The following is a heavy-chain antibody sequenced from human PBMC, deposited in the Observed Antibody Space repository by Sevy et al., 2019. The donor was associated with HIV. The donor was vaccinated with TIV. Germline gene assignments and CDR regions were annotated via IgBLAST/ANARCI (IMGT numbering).Heavy chain of an antibody. Sequence: SETLSLTCTVSGGSISSGGYYWSWIRQHPGKDLEWIGYIYYSGSTYYNPSLKSRVTISVDASKNQFSLKLSSVTAADTAVYYCASTYYYDSSGYSPLDYWGQGTLVTVSS. J-gene: IGHJ4*02. D-gene: IGHD3-22*01. V-gene: IGHV4-31*03. CDR3: ASTYYYDSSGYSPLDY. CDR1: GGSISSGGYY. CDR2: IYYSGST.